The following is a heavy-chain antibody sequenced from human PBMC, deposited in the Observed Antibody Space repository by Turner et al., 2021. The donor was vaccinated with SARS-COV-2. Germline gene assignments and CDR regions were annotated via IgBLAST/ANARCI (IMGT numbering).Heavy chain of an antibody. CDR1: GFTFSTYS. CDR3: AREDDFWSGYHHYGMDV. CDR2: ISSSSIYI. V-gene: IGHV3-21*01. D-gene: IGHD3-3*01. Sequence: EVQLVESGGGLVKPGGSLRLSCAASGFTFSTYSMNWVRQAPGKGLEWVSSISSSSIYIYYADSMKGRFTISRDNAKNSLYLQMNSLRAEDTAVYYCAREDDFWSGYHHYGMDVWGQGTTVTVSS. J-gene: IGHJ6*02.